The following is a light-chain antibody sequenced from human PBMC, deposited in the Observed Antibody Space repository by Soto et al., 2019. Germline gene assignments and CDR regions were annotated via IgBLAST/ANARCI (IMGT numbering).Light chain of an antibody. Sequence: DIPMTQSPSSLSASVGDRVTITCRASQSISSYLNWYQQKPGKAPKHLIYAASSLQSGVPSRFSGSGSGTDFTLTISNLQPEDFATYYCQQSYSTLWTFGQGTKVEIK. CDR1: QSISSY. CDR2: AAS. V-gene: IGKV1-39*01. CDR3: QQSYSTLWT. J-gene: IGKJ1*01.